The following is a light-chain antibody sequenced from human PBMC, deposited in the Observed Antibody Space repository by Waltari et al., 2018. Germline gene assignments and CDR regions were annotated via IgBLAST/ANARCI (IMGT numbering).Light chain of an antibody. J-gene: IGKJ3*01. CDR1: QSVSSY. V-gene: IGKV3-11*01. Sequence: EIVLTQSPATLSLSPGERATLSCRASQSVSSYLAWYQQKPGQAPRRLIYDASNRATGIPARFSGSGSGTDFTRTISSLEPEDFAVYYCQQRSNWPPTFGPGTKVDIK. CDR3: QQRSNWPPT. CDR2: DAS.